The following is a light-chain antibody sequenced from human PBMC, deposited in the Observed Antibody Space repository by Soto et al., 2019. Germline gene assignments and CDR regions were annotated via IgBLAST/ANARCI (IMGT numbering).Light chain of an antibody. Sequence: SYELTQPPSVSVAPGKTGRITCGGNNIGSKSVHWYQQKPGQAPVLVIYYDSDRPSGIPERFSGSNSGNTATLTISRVEAGDEADYYCQVWDSSSDRDVVFGGGTKVTVL. CDR2: YDS. CDR3: QVWDSSSDRDVV. CDR1: NIGSKS. V-gene: IGLV3-21*04. J-gene: IGLJ2*01.